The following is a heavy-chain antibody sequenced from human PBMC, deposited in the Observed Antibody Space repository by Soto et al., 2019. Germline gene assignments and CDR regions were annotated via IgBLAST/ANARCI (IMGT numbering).Heavy chain of an antibody. CDR1: GFLFTSYA. D-gene: IGHD2-15*01. J-gene: IGHJ4*02. V-gene: IGHV3-23*05. CDR3: ETDSRQTLPRAYSWF. CDR2: LSSSGTNA. Sequence: GGSLRLSCETSGFLFTSYAVTWVRQAPGKGLEWVSGLSSSGTNAFYSNSVKGRFTISRDNSKNTFSLQMNSLRVEDTGVYFCETDSRQTLPRAYSWFWGQGIVVTVSS.